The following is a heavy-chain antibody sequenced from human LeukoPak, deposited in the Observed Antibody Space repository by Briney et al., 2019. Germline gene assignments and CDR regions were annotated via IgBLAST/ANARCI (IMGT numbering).Heavy chain of an antibody. Sequence: ASVKVSCRASGYTFTTYAINWVRQAPGQGLEYMGWIRTNTGSPTYAQGFTRRFVFSLDTSVNTAYLQISSLKAEDTAVYYCAKDLDSAAFDIWGQGTMVTVSS. CDR1: GYTFTTYA. V-gene: IGHV7-4-1*02. CDR3: AKDLDSAAFDI. J-gene: IGHJ3*02. D-gene: IGHD2-15*01. CDR2: IRTNTGSP.